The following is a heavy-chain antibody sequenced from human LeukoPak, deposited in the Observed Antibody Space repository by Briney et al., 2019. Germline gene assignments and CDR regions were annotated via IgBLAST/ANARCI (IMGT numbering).Heavy chain of an antibody. D-gene: IGHD3-22*01. V-gene: IGHV4-59*01. CDR3: ARAGGYYDSGVYFDS. Sequence: SGTLSLTCTVSGGSISSYYWSWIRQPPGKGLEWIGYIYYSGSTNYNPSLKSRVTISVDTSKNQFSLKLSSVTAADTAVYYCARAGGYYDSGVYFDSGGKEPLVTAPS. J-gene: IGHJ4*02. CDR2: IYYSGST. CDR1: GGSISSYY.